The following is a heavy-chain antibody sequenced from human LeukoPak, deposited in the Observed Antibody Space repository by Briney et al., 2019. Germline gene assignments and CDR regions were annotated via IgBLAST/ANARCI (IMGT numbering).Heavy chain of an antibody. CDR1: GGSISSGSYY. CDR2: IYTSGST. V-gene: IGHV4-61*02. Sequence: SQTLSLTCTVSGGSISSGSYYWSWIRQPAGKGLEWIGRIYTSGSTNYNHSLKSRVTISVDTSKNQFSLKLSSVTAADTAVYYCARTSVYGDYWGQGTLVTVSS. J-gene: IGHJ4*02. D-gene: IGHD5/OR15-5a*01. CDR3: ARTSVYGDY.